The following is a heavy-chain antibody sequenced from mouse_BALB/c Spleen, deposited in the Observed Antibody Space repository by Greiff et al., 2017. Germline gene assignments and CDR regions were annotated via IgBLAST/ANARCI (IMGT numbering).Heavy chain of an antibody. V-gene: IGHV5-12-1*01. CDR2: ISSGGGST. CDR3: ARHRDYDIFDY. Sequence: EVQVVESGGGLVKPGGSLKLSCAASGFAFSSYDMSWVRQTPEKRLEWVAYISSGGGSTYYPDTVKGRFTISRDNAKNTLYLQMSSLKSEDTAMYYCARHRDYDIFDYWGQGTTLTVSS. CDR1: GFAFSSYD. J-gene: IGHJ2*01. D-gene: IGHD1-1*01.